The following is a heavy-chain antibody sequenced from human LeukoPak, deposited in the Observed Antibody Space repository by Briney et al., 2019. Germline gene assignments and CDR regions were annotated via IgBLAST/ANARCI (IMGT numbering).Heavy chain of an antibody. CDR1: GFSLSSYA. Sequence: PGGSLRLSCTVSGFSLSSYALSWVRRAPGKGLEWVSATSSSDAGKYYADSVRGRFTISRDNSRNTMYLQMNSLRADDTAVYYCARVGDYYDSSGYYGWAFDIWGQGTMVPVSS. V-gene: IGHV3-23*01. D-gene: IGHD3-22*01. CDR2: TSSSDAGK. CDR3: ARVGDYYDSSGYYGWAFDI. J-gene: IGHJ3*02.